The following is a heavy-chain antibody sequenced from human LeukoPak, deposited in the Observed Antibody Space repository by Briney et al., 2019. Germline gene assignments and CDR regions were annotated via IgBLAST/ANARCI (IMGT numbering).Heavy chain of an antibody. J-gene: IGHJ6*02. V-gene: IGHV7-4-1*02. CDR2: INTNTGNP. CDR1: GGTFSSYA. Sequence: ASVKVSCKASGGTFSSYAISWVRQAPGQGLEWIGWINTNTGNPTYAQGFTGRFVFSLDTSVSTAYLQISSLKAEDTAVYYCARGGDRNYYYYGMDVWGQGTTVTVSS. D-gene: IGHD4-17*01. CDR3: ARGGDRNYYYYGMDV.